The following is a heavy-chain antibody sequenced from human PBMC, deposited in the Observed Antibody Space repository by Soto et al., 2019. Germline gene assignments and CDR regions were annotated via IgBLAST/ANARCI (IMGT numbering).Heavy chain of an antibody. Sequence: SETLSLTCVVSGGSRSDYFWSWIRQPPGMALEWIGEINHLGSINYNPSLKSRVTMSVDTSKNQFSLTLNSVTAADTATYYCARGGISHWAYFYYMDVWDRGTTVTVSS. CDR2: INHLGSI. V-gene: IGHV4-34*01. CDR1: GGSRSDYF. D-gene: IGHD2-21*01. J-gene: IGHJ6*03. CDR3: ARGGISHWAYFYYMDV.